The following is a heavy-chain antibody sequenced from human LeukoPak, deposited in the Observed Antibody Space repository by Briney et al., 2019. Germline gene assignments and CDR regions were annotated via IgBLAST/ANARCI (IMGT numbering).Heavy chain of an antibody. CDR3: ARDALKDGYNYVGY. CDR2: IIPIFGTA. J-gene: IGHJ4*02. CDR1: GGTFSSYA. D-gene: IGHD5-24*01. Sequence: SVKVTCKASGGTFSSYAISWVRQAPGQGLEWMGGIIPIFGTANYAQKFQGRVTITADESTSTAYMELSSLRSEDTAVYYCARDALKDGYNYVGYWGQGTLVTVSS. V-gene: IGHV1-69*13.